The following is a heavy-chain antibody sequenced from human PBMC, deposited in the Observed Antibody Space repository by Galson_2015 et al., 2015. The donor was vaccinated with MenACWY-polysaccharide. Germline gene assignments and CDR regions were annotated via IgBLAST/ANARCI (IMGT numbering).Heavy chain of an antibody. Sequence: SLRLSCAASGFTFSSYWMTWVRQAPGKGLEWVATIKRDGSEKYYVDSVKGRFTISRDNAKNSLYLQMNNLRVDDTAVYYCARSANCYDSTGEESSQHWGHGSLVTVSS. CDR3: ARSANCYDSTGEESSQH. V-gene: IGHV3-7*03. CDR1: GFTFSSYW. J-gene: IGHJ1*01. CDR2: IKRDGSEK. D-gene: IGHD3-22*01.